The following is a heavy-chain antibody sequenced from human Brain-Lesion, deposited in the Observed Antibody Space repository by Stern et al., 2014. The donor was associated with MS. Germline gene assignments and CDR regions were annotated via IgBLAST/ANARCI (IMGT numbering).Heavy chain of an antibody. CDR2: IFNGGST. V-gene: IGHV4-61*02. CDR3: ARGRVVPGFQYYATDV. Sequence: QVQLVQSGPGLVKPSQTLSLSCTVSGGSISSGGYYWSWIRQPAGKGLEWIGRIFNGGSTSNNPPLKGRVTISIDTSKNQFSLRLNSMTAADTAVYYCARGRVVPGFQYYATDVWGQGTTVIVSS. J-gene: IGHJ6*02. CDR1: GGSISSGGYY. D-gene: IGHD2-2*01.